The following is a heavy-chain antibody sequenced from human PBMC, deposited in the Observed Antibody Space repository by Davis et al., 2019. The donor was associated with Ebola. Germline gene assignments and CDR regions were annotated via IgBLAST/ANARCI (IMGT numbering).Heavy chain of an antibody. CDR2: LYWDDDK. CDR3: AHRLGRFGEWNFDY. Sequence: SGPTLVKPTQTLTLTCTFSGFSLSTRGVGVGWIRQPPGKALEWLALLYWDDDKRYRPSLKSRLTITKDTSKNQVVLTMINMDPVDTATYYCAHRLGRFGEWNFDYWGLGTLVTVSS. CDR1: GFSLSTRGVG. V-gene: IGHV2-5*02. J-gene: IGHJ4*02. D-gene: IGHD3-10*01.